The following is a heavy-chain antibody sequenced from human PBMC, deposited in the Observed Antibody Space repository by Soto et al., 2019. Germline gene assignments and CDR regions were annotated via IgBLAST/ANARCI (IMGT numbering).Heavy chain of an antibody. CDR3: VTGTDTKADY. CDR1: GYTLASYY. V-gene: IGHV1-46*01. Sequence: ASVKVSCKASGYTLASYYMHWVRQAPGQGLEWMGIINPSGGSTSYAQKFQGRVTMTRDTSTSTVYMELSSLRSEDTAVYYCVTGTDTKADYWGQGTLVTVSS. J-gene: IGHJ4*02. CDR2: INPSGGST.